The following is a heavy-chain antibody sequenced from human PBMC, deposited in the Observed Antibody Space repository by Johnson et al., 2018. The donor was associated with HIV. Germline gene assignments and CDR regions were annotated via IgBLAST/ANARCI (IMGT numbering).Heavy chain of an antibody. J-gene: IGHJ3*02. V-gene: IGHV3-20*04. CDR3: TTDQGDRGSYYNAFLS. Sequence: VQLVEFGGGVVRPGGSLRLSCVVSGFTFEDYGMGWVRQSPGRGLDWVSGVGGNGCDNYYGACVMGSFTNSRDNSKNTLYLQMRSLKIEDTAVYYCTTDQGDRGSYYNAFLSWGQGTTVTVSS. D-gene: IGHD3-10*01. CDR2: VGGNGCDN. CDR1: GFTFEDYG.